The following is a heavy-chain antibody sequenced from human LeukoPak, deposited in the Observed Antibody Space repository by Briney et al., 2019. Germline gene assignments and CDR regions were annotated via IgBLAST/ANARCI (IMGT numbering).Heavy chain of an antibody. D-gene: IGHD6-19*01. J-gene: IGHJ4*02. CDR3: ARGYSSGWWGGLLNFDY. CDR1: GYTFTSYD. CDR2: MNPNSGNT. Sequence: ASVKVSCKASGYTFTSYDINWVRQATGQGLEWMGWMNPNSGNTGYAQKFQGRVTMTRNTSISTAYMELSSLRSEDTAVYYCARGYSSGWWGGLLNFDYWGQGTLVTVSS. V-gene: IGHV1-8*01.